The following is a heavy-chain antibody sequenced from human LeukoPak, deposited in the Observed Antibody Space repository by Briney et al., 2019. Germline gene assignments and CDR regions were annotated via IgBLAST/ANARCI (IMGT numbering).Heavy chain of an antibody. D-gene: IGHD1-26*01. CDR3: ARDCLGATPYYFEH. CDR1: GFTPRSYS. J-gene: IGHJ4*02. CDR2: ISSSSSTL. Sequence: GTLRLSCAASGFTPRSYSMNGVRQAPRKGLEWGSYISSSSSTLYYADSVRVRFTFSRDNAKNSLHLKMHSLRAQDRPVYYCARDCLGATPYYFEHWGQRTLVTVSS. V-gene: IGHV3-48*01.